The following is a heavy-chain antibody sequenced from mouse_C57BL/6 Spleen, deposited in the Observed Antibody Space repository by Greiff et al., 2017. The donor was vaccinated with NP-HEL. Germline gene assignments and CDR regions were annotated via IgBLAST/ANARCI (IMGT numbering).Heavy chain of an antibody. CDR1: GFTFSDYG. Sequence: EVQLVESGGGLVKPGGSLKLSCAASGFTFSDYGMHWVRQAPEKGLEWVAYISSGSSTIYYADTVKGRFTISRDNAKNTLFLQMTSLRSEDTAMYYCAKHLYYSNPYFDYWGQGTTLTVSS. CDR2: ISSGSSTI. CDR3: AKHLYYSNPYFDY. V-gene: IGHV5-17*01. J-gene: IGHJ2*01. D-gene: IGHD2-5*01.